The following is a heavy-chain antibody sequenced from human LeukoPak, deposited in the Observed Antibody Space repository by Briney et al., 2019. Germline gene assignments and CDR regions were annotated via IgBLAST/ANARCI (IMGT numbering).Heavy chain of an antibody. CDR1: GFTFSSYA. CDR2: ISSNGGST. D-gene: IGHD3-10*01. Sequence: GGSLRLSCAASGFTFSSYAMPWVRQAPGKGLEHVSAISSNGGSTYYANSVKGRFTISRDNSKNTLYLQMGSLRAEDMAVYYCARDRDRDYGSGSYFLWYFDLWGRGTLVTVSS. CDR3: ARDRDRDYGSGSYFLWYFDL. V-gene: IGHV3-64*01. J-gene: IGHJ2*01.